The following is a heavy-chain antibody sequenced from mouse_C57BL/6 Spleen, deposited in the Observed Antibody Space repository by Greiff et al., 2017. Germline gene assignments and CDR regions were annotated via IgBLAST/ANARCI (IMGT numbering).Heavy chain of an antibody. Sequence: VQLQQPGAELVKPGASVKLSCKASGYTFTSYWMQWVKQRPGQGLEWIGEIDPSDSYTNYNQKFKGKATLTVDTSSSTAYMQLSSLTSEDSAVYYCAIGDYCGSRNAMDYWGQGTSVTVSS. V-gene: IGHV1-50*01. J-gene: IGHJ4*01. CDR3: AIGDYCGSRNAMDY. D-gene: IGHD1-1*01. CDR2: IDPSDSYT. CDR1: GYTFTSYW.